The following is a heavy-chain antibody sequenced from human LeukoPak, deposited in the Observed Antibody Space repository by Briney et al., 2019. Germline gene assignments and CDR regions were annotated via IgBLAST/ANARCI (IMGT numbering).Heavy chain of an antibody. CDR1: GFTFSSYA. CDR3: ASGYCSGGSCYSAY. V-gene: IGHV3-33*01. D-gene: IGHD2-15*01. J-gene: IGHJ4*02. Sequence: PGGSLRLSCAASGFTFSSYALHWVRQAPGQGLEWVAVIWYGGSNKYYADSVKGRFTISRDNSKNTLYLQMNSLRAEDSAVYYCASGYCSGGSCYSAYWGQGTLVTVSS. CDR2: IWYGGSNK.